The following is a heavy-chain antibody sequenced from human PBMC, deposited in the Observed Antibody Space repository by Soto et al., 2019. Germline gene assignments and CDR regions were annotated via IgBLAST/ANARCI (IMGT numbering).Heavy chain of an antibody. Sequence: SETLSLTCAVYGGSFSGYYWSWTRQPPGKGLEWIGEINHSGSTNYNPSLKSRVTISVDTSKNQFSLKLSSVTAADTAVYYCARVIPQFGTPTLTVYYDFWSGYCPFGYWGQGTLVTVSS. CDR1: GGSFSGYY. V-gene: IGHV4-34*01. J-gene: IGHJ4*02. D-gene: IGHD3-3*01. CDR3: ARVIPQFGTPTLTVYYDFWSGYCPFGY. CDR2: INHSGST.